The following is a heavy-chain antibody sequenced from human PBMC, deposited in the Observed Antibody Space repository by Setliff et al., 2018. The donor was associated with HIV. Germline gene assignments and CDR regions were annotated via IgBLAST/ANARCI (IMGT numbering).Heavy chain of an antibody. CDR2: IYYTGST. V-gene: IGHV4-61*01. Sequence: SETLSLTCTVSGGSISSSSYYWSWIRQPPGKGLEWIGYIYYTGSTNYNPSLKSRVTISVDTSKNQFSLKLSSVTAADTAVYYCARSLYYHGSGRSYFDYWGQGTLVTVSS. CDR1: GGSISSSSYY. CDR3: ARSLYYHGSGRSYFDY. D-gene: IGHD3-10*01. J-gene: IGHJ4*02.